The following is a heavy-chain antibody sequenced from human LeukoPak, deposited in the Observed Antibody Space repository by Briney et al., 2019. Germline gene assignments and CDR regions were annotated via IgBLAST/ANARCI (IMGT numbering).Heavy chain of an antibody. J-gene: IGHJ3*02. V-gene: IGHV4-39*01. CDR1: GGSISSSSYY. Sequence: SETLSLXCTVSGGSISSSSYYWGWIRQPPGKGLEWIGSIYYSGSTYYNPSLKSRVTISVDTSKNQFSLKLSSVTAADTAVYYCASWGGIAVAGTEVDAFDIWGQGTMVTVSS. CDR2: IYYSGST. D-gene: IGHD6-19*01. CDR3: ASWGGIAVAGTEVDAFDI.